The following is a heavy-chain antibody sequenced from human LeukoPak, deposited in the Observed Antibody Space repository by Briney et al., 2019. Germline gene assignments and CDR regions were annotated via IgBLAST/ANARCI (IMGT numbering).Heavy chain of an antibody. D-gene: IGHD3-10*02. J-gene: IGHJ4*02. Sequence: GGSLRLSCAASGFTFSSYAMHWVRQVPGKGLEWVAVISYDGSNKYYADSVKGRFTISRDNSKNTLYLQMNSLRAEDTAVYYCARDGGGVNIGLFGDYWGQGTLVTVSS. CDR2: ISYDGSNK. CDR3: ARDGGGVNIGLFGDY. V-gene: IGHV3-30*04. CDR1: GFTFSSYA.